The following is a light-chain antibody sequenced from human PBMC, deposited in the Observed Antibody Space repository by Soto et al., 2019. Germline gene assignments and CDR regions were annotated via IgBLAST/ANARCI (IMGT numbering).Light chain of an antibody. V-gene: IGLV2-14*01. CDR2: DVS. CDR3: SSYTSSSTYVV. Sequence: QSVLTQPASVSGSPGQSITISCTGTSSDVGGYNYVSWYQQHPGKAPKLMIYDVSNRPSGVSNRFSGSKSGNTASLTISGLHAEDEADYYCSSYTSSSTYVVFGVGTKLTVL. J-gene: IGLJ2*01. CDR1: SSDVGGYNY.